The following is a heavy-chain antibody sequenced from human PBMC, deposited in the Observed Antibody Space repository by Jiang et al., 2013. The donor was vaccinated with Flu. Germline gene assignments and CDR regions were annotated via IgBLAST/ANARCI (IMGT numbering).Heavy chain of an antibody. Sequence: GPGLVKPSETLSLTCTVSGGSISSYYWSWIRQPPGKGLEWIGYIYYSGSTNYNPSLKSRVTISVDTSKNQFSLKLSSVTAADTAVYYCARHGGGYSYGPFDYWGQGTLVTVSS. CDR1: GGSISSYY. V-gene: IGHV4-59*08. CDR3: ARHGGGYSYGPFDY. J-gene: IGHJ4*02. D-gene: IGHD5-18*01. CDR2: IYYSGST.